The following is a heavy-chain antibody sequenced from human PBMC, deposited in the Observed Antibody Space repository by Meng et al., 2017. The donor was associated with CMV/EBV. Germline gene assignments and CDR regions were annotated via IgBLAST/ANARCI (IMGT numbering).Heavy chain of an antibody. CDR1: GGSFSGYD. Sequence: AQIQQWGGGLLQPSETLSLTCAVYGGSFSGYDWSWIRQPPGKGLEWIGEINHSGSTNYNPSRKSRVTISVDTSKNQFSLKLSSVTAADTAVYYCARVWDSGWDYWGQGTLVTVSS. D-gene: IGHD3-22*01. J-gene: IGHJ4*02. CDR2: INHSGST. CDR3: ARVWDSGWDY. V-gene: IGHV4-34*01.